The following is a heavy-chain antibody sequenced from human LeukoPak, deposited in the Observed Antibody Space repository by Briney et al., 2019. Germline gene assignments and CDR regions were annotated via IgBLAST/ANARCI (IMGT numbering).Heavy chain of an antibody. J-gene: IGHJ4*02. CDR2: ISGSGGST. CDR3: AKERTRITMIVVVMGD. CDR1: GFTFSSYA. V-gene: IGHV3-23*01. D-gene: IGHD3-22*01. Sequence: GGSLRLSCAASGFTFSSYAMSWVRQAPGKGLEWVSAISGSGGSTYYADSVKGRFTISRDNSKNTLYLQMNSLRAEDTAVYYCAKERTRITMIVVVMGDWGQGTLVTVSS.